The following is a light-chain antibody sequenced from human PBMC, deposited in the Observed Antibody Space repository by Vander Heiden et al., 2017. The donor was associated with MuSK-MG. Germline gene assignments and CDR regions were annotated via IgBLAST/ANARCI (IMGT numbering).Light chain of an antibody. CDR3: QQRQSIPYT. CDR1: QSINRF. V-gene: IGKV1-39*01. CDR2: SAS. J-gene: IGKJ2*01. Sequence: DIQMTQSPSSLSASVGDRVTITCRASQSINRFLNWYQKKAGQAPKLLIYSASSLQSGVPSRFSGSGSGTDFTLTISRLQAEDVASYYCQQRQSIPYTFGQGTKLEIK.